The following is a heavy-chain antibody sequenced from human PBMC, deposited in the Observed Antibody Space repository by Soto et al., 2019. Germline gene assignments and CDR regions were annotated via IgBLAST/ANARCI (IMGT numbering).Heavy chain of an antibody. CDR3: AKEIVGAPGWFDP. J-gene: IGHJ5*02. Sequence: GGSLRLSCAASGFTFDDYAMHWVRQAPGKGLEWVSGISWNSGSIGYADSVKGRFTISRDNAKNSLYLQMNSLRAEDTALYYCAKEIVGAPGWFDPWGQGTLVTVLL. CDR2: ISWNSGSI. V-gene: IGHV3-9*01. D-gene: IGHD1-26*01. CDR1: GFTFDDYA.